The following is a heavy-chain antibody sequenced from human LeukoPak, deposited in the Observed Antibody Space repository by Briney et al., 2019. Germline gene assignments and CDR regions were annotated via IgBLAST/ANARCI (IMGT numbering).Heavy chain of an antibody. CDR2: IYYSGST. V-gene: IGHV4-39*01. J-gene: IGHJ4*02. Sequence: SETLPLTCTVSGGSISSSSYYWGWIRQPPGKGLEWIGSIYYSGSTYYNPSLKSRVTISVDTSKNQFSLKLSSVTAADTAVYYCASYDSSGYGDYWGQGALVTVSS. D-gene: IGHD3-22*01. CDR3: ASYDSSGYGDY. CDR1: GGSISSSSYY.